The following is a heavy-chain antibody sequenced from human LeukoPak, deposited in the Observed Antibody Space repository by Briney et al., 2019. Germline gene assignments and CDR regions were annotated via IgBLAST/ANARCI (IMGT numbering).Heavy chain of an antibody. J-gene: IGHJ4*02. V-gene: IGHV1-46*01. CDR2: INPSGGST. D-gene: IGHD6-6*01. Sequence: GASVKVSCKASGYTFTSYYIHWVRQAPGQGLEWMGIINPSGGSTSYAQKFQGRVTMTRNTSISTAYMELSSLRSEDTAVYYCARKRRGSSSGVDYWGQGTLVTVSS. CDR3: ARKRRGSSSGVDY. CDR1: GYTFTSYY.